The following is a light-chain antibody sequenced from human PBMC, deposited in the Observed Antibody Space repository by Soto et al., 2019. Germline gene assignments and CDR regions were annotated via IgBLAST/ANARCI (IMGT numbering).Light chain of an antibody. CDR1: QGISSY. J-gene: IGKJ3*01. CDR2: SAS. CDR3: QQLSTYHFA. V-gene: IGKV1-9*01. Sequence: ILLTQSPSSLSASVGDRVTITCRASQGISSYLAWYQQKPGKAPKLLIYSASTLQSGVPSRFSGSASGADFTLTISSLQPEGFATYYCQQLSTYHFAFGPGTKVDI.